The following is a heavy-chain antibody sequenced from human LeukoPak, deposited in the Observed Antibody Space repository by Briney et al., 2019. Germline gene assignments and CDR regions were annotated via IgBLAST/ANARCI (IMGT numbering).Heavy chain of an antibody. CDR1: GGSISSYY. D-gene: IGHD2-2*01. J-gene: IGHJ6*03. CDR2: IYTSGST. CDR3: ARDPARFYMDV. Sequence: SEXXSLTCTVSGGSISSYYWSWIRQPAGRGLEWIGRIYTSGSTNYNPSLKSRVTMSVDTSKNQFSLKLSSVTAADTAVYYCARDPARFYMDVWGKGTTVTVSS. V-gene: IGHV4-4*07.